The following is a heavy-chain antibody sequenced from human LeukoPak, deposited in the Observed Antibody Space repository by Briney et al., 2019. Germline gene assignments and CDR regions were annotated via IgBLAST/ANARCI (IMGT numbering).Heavy chain of an antibody. V-gene: IGHV3-21*05. CDR3: TRLAAAGSGRWAPDY. D-gene: IGHD1-14*01. J-gene: IGHJ4*02. CDR2: MSSTSSVI. Sequence: GGSLRLSCVVTGFTFSSYGMNWVRQAPGKGLEWVSYMSSTSSVIYYADSVKGRFTISRDNAKNSVYLQMNGLRAEDTGVYYCTRLAAAGSGRWAPDYWGQGTLVTVSS. CDR1: GFTFSSYG.